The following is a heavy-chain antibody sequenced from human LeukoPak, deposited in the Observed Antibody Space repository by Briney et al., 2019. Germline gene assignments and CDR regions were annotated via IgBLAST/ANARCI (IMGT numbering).Heavy chain of an antibody. Sequence: ASVKVSCKASGYTFTSYGISWVRQAPGQGLEWMGWISAYNGNTNYAQKLQGRVTMTTDTSTSTAYMELRSLRSDDTAVYYCARDYWDYGDLSRYFDSWGQGTLVTVSS. D-gene: IGHD4-17*01. V-gene: IGHV1-18*01. J-gene: IGHJ4*02. CDR2: ISAYNGNT. CDR1: GYTFTSYG. CDR3: ARDYWDYGDLSRYFDS.